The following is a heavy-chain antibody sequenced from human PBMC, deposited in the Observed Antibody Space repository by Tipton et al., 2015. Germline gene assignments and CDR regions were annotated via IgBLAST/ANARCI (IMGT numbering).Heavy chain of an antibody. J-gene: IGHJ4*02. CDR1: GASISDYY. Sequence: TLSLTCTVSGASISDYYWSWIRQSPGKGPEYIGFIYSTGTTNSNPSLRSRVTISVDTARNQFSLKMRSVTATDTAVYYCARARGRHGGLFDSWGQGTLVTVSS. CDR2: IYSTGTT. V-gene: IGHV4-59*01. CDR3: ARARGRHGGLFDS. D-gene: IGHD4-23*01.